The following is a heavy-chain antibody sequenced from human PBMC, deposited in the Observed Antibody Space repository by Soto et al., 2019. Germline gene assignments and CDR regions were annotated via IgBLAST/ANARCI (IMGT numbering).Heavy chain of an antibody. CDR3: AKAPYCSGVIFYGYYYYGMHV. CDR2: ISGSGGST. D-gene: IGHD2-15*01. Sequence: GGSLRLSCAASGFTFSSYAMSWVRQAPGKGLEWVSAISGSGGSTYYADSVKGRFTISRDNSKNTLYLQMNSLRAEDTAVYYCAKAPYCSGVIFYGYYYYGMHVWGPGPTLTVSS. CDR1: GFTFSSYA. V-gene: IGHV3-23*01. J-gene: IGHJ6*02.